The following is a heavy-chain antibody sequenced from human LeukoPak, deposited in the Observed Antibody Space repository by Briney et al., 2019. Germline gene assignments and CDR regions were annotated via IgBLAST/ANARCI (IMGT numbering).Heavy chain of an antibody. CDR2: ISSRGDTI. CDR3: AKDHRQELRFLEWLLPPLDY. D-gene: IGHD3-3*01. J-gene: IGHJ4*02. CDR1: GFTLSHYY. Sequence: GGSLRLSCPASGFTLSHYYMIWIRQAPGKGLEWVSYISSRGDTIYYADSVKGRFTISRDNSKNTLYLQMNSLRAEDTAVYYCAKDHRQELRFLEWLLPPLDYWGQGTLVTVSS. V-gene: IGHV3-11*01.